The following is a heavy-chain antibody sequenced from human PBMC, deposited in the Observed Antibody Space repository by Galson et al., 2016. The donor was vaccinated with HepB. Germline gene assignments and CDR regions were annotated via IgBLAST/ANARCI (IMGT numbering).Heavy chain of an antibody. D-gene: IGHD3-9*01. V-gene: IGHV3-23*01. CDR2: ISGSGGST. J-gene: IGHJ4*02. CDR1: GFTFSSYA. Sequence: SLRLSCAVSGFTFSSYAMSWVRQAPGKGLEWVSSISGSGGSTFYADSVKGRFTISRDNSKNTLYLQMNSLRAEDTAVYYCAKARDGLRYFDWDYFDYWGQGTLVTVSS. CDR3: AKARDGLRYFDWDYFDY.